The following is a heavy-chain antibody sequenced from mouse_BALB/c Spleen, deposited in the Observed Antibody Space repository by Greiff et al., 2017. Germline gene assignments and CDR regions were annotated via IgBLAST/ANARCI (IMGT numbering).Heavy chain of an antibody. CDR2: IRNKANGYTT. CDR3: ARDYYGNYGAMDY. Sequence: EVQGVESGGGLVQPGGSLRLSCATSGFTFTDYYMSWVRQPPGKALEWLGFIRNKANGYTTEYSASVKGRFTISRDNSQSILYLQMNTLRAEDSATYYCARDYYGNYGAMDYWGQGTSVTVSS. V-gene: IGHV7-3*02. CDR1: GFTFTDYY. D-gene: IGHD2-1*01. J-gene: IGHJ4*01.